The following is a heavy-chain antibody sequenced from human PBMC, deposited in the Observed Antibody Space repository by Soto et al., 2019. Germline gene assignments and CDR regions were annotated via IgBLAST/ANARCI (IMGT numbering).Heavy chain of an antibody. V-gene: IGHV4-31*03. J-gene: IGHJ6*02. CDR1: GGSISSGCYY. CDR3: ARDHRYSSSNNYYGMDV. D-gene: IGHD6-6*01. Sequence: TLSLTCPVSGGSISSGCYYWSWIRQHPGKGLEWIGYIYYSGSTYYNPSLKSRVTISVDTSKNQFSLKPSSVTAADTAVYYCARDHRYSSSNNYYGMDVWGQGTTVTVSS. CDR2: IYYSGST.